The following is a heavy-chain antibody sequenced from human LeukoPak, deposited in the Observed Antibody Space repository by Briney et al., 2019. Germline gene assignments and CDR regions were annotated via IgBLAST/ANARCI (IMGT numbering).Heavy chain of an antibody. V-gene: IGHV6-1*01. CDR3: ARERGSGLYYFDF. Sequence: SQALSLSCAFSGDGVSCNSAALNWIRQSPSRGLEWLGRTYYRCKWYNDYEVSVNSRITINPYTAKNQFSLQLNTVTPEDTAVYYCARERGSGLYYFDFWGQGTLVTVSS. J-gene: IGHJ4*02. CDR2: TYYRCKWYN. D-gene: IGHD6-19*01. CDR1: GDGVSCNSAA.